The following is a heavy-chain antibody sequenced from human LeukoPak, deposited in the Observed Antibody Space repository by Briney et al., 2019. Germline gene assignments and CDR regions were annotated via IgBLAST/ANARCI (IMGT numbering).Heavy chain of an antibody. J-gene: IGHJ5*02. V-gene: IGHV3-7*01. D-gene: IGHD6-13*01. CDR2: IKEDGSEK. CDR1: GFTFSSYW. Sequence: GGSLRLSCAASGFTFSSYWMSWVRQAPGKGLEWVANIKEDGSEKYYVDSVKGRFTISRDNAKNSLYLQMNNLRAEDTALYHSATAVAAGWFDPWGQGTLVTVSS. CDR3: ATAVAAGWFDP.